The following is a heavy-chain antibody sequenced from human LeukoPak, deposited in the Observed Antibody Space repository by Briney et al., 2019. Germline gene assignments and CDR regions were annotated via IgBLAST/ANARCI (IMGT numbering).Heavy chain of an antibody. CDR2: IYSGGST. CDR1: GFTVSSNY. J-gene: IGHJ3*02. V-gene: IGHV3-53*01. Sequence: QPGGSLRLSCAASGFTVSSNYMSWVRQAPGKGLEWVSVIYSGGSTYYADSVKGRFTISRDNSKNTLYLQMNSLRAEDTAVYYCAKDLGIVVVPAAILGAFDIWGQGTMVTVSS. D-gene: IGHD2-2*02. CDR3: AKDLGIVVVPAAILGAFDI.